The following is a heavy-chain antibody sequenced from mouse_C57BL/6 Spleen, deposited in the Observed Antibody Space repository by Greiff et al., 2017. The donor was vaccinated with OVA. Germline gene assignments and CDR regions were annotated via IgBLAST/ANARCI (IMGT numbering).Heavy chain of an antibody. V-gene: IGHV1-4*01. D-gene: IGHD1-1*01. CDR3: ARATTVVNYAMDY. CDR1: GYTFTSYT. CDR2: INPSSGYT. Sequence: QVQLKESGAELARPGASVKMSCKASGYTFTSYTMHWVKQRPGQGLELIGYINPSSGYTKYNQKFKDKATLTADKSSSTAYMQLSSLTSEDSAVYYCARATTVVNYAMDYWGQGTSVTVSS. J-gene: IGHJ4*01.